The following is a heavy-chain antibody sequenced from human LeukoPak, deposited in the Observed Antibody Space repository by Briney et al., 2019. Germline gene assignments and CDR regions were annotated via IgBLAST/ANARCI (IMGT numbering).Heavy chain of an antibody. CDR2: IYHSGST. J-gene: IGHJ4*02. V-gene: IGHV4-38-2*02. CDR1: GYSISSGYY. Sequence: PSETLSLTXTVSGYSISSGYYWGWIRQPPGKGLERIGSIYHSGSTDYNPSLKSRVTISVDTSKNQFSLKLSSVTAADTAVYYCARDGVGYSYGYSDHWGQGTLVTVSS. D-gene: IGHD5-18*01. CDR3: ARDGVGYSYGYSDH.